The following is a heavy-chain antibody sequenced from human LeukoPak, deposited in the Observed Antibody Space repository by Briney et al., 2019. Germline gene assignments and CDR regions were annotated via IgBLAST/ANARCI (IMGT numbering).Heavy chain of an antibody. J-gene: IGHJ4*02. CDR1: GFTFSSYS. Sequence: GGSLRLSCAASGFTFSSYSMNWVRQAPGKGLEWVSSISSSSSYIYYADSVKGRFTISRDNAKNSLYLQMNSLRAEDTAVYYCAREKSYYYDSSGYYRTGLDYWGQGTLVTVSS. V-gene: IGHV3-21*01. D-gene: IGHD3-22*01. CDR3: AREKSYYYDSSGYYRTGLDY. CDR2: ISSSSSYI.